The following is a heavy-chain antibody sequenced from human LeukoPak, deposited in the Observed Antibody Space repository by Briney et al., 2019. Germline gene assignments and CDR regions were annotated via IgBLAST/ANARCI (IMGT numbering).Heavy chain of an antibody. V-gene: IGHV3-23*01. J-gene: IGHJ5*02. CDR1: GFTFSSYA. CDR3: ARELQEEQQLVPWFDP. Sequence: PGGSLRLSCAASGFTFSSYAMSWVRQAPGKGLEWVSTISGSGGSTYYADSVKGRFTISRDNSKNTLYLQMNSLRAEDTAVYYCARELQEEQQLVPWFDPWGQGTLVTVSS. D-gene: IGHD6-13*01. CDR2: ISGSGGST.